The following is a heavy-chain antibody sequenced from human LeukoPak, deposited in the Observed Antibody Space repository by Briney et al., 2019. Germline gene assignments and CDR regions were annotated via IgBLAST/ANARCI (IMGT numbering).Heavy chain of an antibody. CDR2: IYYSGSA. V-gene: IGHV4-59*08. Sequence: SETLSLTCAVYGGSFSCYYWSWVRQPPGKGLEWIGYIYYSGSANYNPSLKSRVTISVDTSKNQFSLKLSSLTAADTAVYFCARHVEGEGLDYWGQGSLVTVSS. D-gene: IGHD1-26*01. CDR1: GGSFSCYY. CDR3: ARHVEGEGLDY. J-gene: IGHJ4*02.